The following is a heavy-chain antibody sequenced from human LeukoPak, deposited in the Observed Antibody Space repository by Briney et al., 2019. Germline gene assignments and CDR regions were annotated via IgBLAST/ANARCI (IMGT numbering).Heavy chain of an antibody. D-gene: IGHD3-22*01. Sequence: GGSLRLSCAASGFTFSSYGMHWVRQAPGKGLEWVAVIWYDGSNKYYADSVKGRFTISRDNSKNTLYLQMNSLRAEDTAVYYCARDPYDSSWGLCYFDYWGQGNLVTVSS. V-gene: IGHV3-33*01. J-gene: IGHJ4*02. CDR1: GFTFSSYG. CDR2: IWYDGSNK. CDR3: ARDPYDSSWGLCYFDY.